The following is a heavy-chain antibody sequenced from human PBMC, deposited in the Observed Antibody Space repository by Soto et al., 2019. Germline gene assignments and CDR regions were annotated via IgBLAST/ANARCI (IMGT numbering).Heavy chain of an antibody. CDR1: GDSISSMNW. Sequence: SDTLSLTCAVSGDSISSMNWWSLVRQPPGKGLEWIGEIHHSGSTNYNPSLKSRVTISVEKSKNQFSLKLSSVTAADTAVYYCARYDYGSGNDYNIDYWGQGILVT. CDR3: ARYDYGSGNDYNIDY. CDR2: IHHSGST. J-gene: IGHJ4*02. D-gene: IGHD3-10*01. V-gene: IGHV4-4*02.